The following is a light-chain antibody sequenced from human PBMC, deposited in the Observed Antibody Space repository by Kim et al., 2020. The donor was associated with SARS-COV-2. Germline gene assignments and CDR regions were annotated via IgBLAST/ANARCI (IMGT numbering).Light chain of an antibody. CDR1: QSVRRNY. V-gene: IGKV3-20*01. CDR3: QQYASSRLT. CDR2: GAS. Sequence: EIVLTQSPGTLSLSPGETATLSCRASQSVRRNYLAWYQQKAGQAPRLLMFGASTRATGIPDRFSGSGSGTDFTLTISRLEPEDFAVYYCQQYASSRLTFGGGTKVDIK. J-gene: IGKJ4*02.